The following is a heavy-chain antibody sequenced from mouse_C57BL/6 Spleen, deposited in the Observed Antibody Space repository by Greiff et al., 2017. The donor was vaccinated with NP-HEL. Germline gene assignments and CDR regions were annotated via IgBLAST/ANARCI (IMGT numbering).Heavy chain of an antibody. CDR3: AREGVYGNYVYFDV. CDR1: GYAFSSSW. V-gene: IGHV1-82*01. J-gene: IGHJ1*03. CDR2: IYPGDGDT. Sequence: QVQLQQSGPELVKPGASVKISCKASGYAFSSSWMNWVKQRPGKGLEWIGRIYPGDGDTNYNGKFKGKATLTADKSSSTAYMQISSLTSEDSAVYFCAREGVYGNYVYFDVWGTGTTVTVSS. D-gene: IGHD2-1*01.